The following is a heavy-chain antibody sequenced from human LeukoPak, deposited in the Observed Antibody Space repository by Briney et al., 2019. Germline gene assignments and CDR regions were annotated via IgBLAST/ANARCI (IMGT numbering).Heavy chain of an antibody. Sequence: KRGESLKISCKGSGYSFTNYWIGWVRQMPGKGLEWMGIIYPGDSETTYSPSFQGQVTISVDKSISTAYLQWSSLKASDTAMYYCARRYTYGDLRYFDYWGQGTLVTVSS. CDR1: GYSFTNYW. CDR3: ARRYTYGDLRYFDY. D-gene: IGHD4-17*01. J-gene: IGHJ4*02. CDR2: IYPGDSET. V-gene: IGHV5-51*01.